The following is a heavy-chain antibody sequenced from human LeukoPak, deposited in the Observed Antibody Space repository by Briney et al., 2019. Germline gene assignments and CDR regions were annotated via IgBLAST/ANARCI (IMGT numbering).Heavy chain of an antibody. CDR3: ARVAAARLYYYYYYMDV. D-gene: IGHD6-13*01. Sequence: GGSLRLSCAASGFTFSSYAMSWVRQAPGKGLEWVSAISGSGGSTYYADSVKGRFTISRDNSKNTLYLQMNSLRAEDTAVYYCARVAAARLYYYYYYMDVWGKGTTVTVSS. V-gene: IGHV3-23*01. J-gene: IGHJ6*03. CDR1: GFTFSSYA. CDR2: ISGSGGST.